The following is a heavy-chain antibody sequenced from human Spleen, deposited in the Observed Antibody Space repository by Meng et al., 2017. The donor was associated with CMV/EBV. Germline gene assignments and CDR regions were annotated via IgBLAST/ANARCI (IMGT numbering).Heavy chain of an antibody. J-gene: IGHJ3*01. CDR1: GFTFSSYG. D-gene: IGHD4-23*01. CDR3: AKCTLTSLGYGGDFV. CDR2: IRYDGSNK. V-gene: IGHV3-30*02. Sequence: GESLKISCAASGFTFSSYGMYWVRRAPGKGLEWVTFIRYDGSNKYYADSVKGRFTISRDNSKNTLYLQMNSLRAEDTAMYYCAKCTLTSLGYGGDFVWGQGTMVTVSS.